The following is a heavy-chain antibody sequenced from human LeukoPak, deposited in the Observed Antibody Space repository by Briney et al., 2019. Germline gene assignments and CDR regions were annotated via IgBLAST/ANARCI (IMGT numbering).Heavy chain of an antibody. Sequence: HPGGSLRLSCAASGFTFSSYWMSWVRQAPGKGLEWVANIKQDGSEKYYVDSVKGRFTISRDNAKNSLYLQMNSLRAEDTAVYYCARDSSGWFPDAPFYFRGQGTLVTVSS. CDR3: ARDSSGWFPDAPFYF. V-gene: IGHV3-7*01. CDR2: IKQDGSEK. CDR1: GFTFSSYW. J-gene: IGHJ4*02. D-gene: IGHD6-19*01.